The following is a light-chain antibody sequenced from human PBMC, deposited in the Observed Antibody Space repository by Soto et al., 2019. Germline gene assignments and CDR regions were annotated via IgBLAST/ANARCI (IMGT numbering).Light chain of an antibody. V-gene: IGKV2-28*01. J-gene: IGKJ2*02. Sequence: DIVMTQSPLALPVTPGEPASISCGSSQTLLHSNGYNYLDWYLQKPGQSPRRLIYLGSNRASGVPDRVSGRGSGTDFTLKISRVEAEDVGVYYCMQALQTPRTFGQGTKLEIK. CDR3: MQALQTPRT. CDR2: LGS. CDR1: QTLLHSNGYNY.